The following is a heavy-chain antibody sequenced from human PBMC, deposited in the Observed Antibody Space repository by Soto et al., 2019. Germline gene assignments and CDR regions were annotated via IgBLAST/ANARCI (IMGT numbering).Heavy chain of an antibody. D-gene: IGHD6-13*01. CDR1: GFTFSSYA. CDR3: AKKPLAAAGTGAEYFQH. Sequence: GGSLRLSCAASGFTFSSYAMSWVRQAPGKGLEWVSAISGSGGSTYYADSVKGRFTISRDNSKNTLYLQMNSLRAEDTAVYYCAKKPLAAAGTGAEYFQHWGQGTLVTVSS. V-gene: IGHV3-23*01. CDR2: ISGSGGST. J-gene: IGHJ1*01.